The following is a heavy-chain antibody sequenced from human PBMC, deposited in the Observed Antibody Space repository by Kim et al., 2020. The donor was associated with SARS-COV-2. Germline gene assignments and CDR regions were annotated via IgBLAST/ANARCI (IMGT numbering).Heavy chain of an antibody. D-gene: IGHD2-15*01. J-gene: IGHJ3*02. CDR1: GFTFSSYA. V-gene: IGHV3-30*04. CDR2: ISYDGSNK. Sequence: GGSLRLSCAASGFTFSSYAMHWVRQAPGKGLEWVAVISYDGSNKYYADSVKGRFTISRDNSKNTLYLQMNSLRAEDTAVYYCGRDCSGGSCYGSLAAFD. CDR3: GRDCSGGSCYGSLAAFD.